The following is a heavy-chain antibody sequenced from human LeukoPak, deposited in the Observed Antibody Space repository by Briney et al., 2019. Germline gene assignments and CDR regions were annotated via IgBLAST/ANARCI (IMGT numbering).Heavy chain of an antibody. D-gene: IGHD3-22*01. CDR3: AKGESYYYDSSGYYHNFDY. J-gene: IGHJ4*02. CDR1: GFTFSSYA. CDR2: ISGSGGST. Sequence: GGSLRLSCAASGFTFSSYAMSWVGQAPGKGLEGVSAISGSGGSTYYADSVKGRFTISRDNSKNTLYLQMNSLRAEDTAVYYCAKGESYYYDSSGYYHNFDYWGQGTLVTVSS. V-gene: IGHV3-23*01.